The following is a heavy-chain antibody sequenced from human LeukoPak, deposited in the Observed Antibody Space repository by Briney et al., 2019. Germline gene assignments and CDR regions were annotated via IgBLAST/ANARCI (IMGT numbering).Heavy chain of an antibody. V-gene: IGHV3-21*01. J-gene: IGHJ2*01. CDR3: ARRIAAAGTSWYFDL. CDR1: GFTFSSYS. Sequence: GSLRLSCAASGFTFSSYSMNWVRQAPGKGLEWVSSISSSSSYIYYADSVKGRFTISRDNAMNSLYLQMNSQRAEATAVYYCARRIAAAGTSWYFDLWGRGTLVTVSS. D-gene: IGHD6-13*01. CDR2: ISSSSSYI.